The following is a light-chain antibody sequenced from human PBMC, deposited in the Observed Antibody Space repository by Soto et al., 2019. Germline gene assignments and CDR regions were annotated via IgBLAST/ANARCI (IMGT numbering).Light chain of an antibody. CDR2: GAS. J-gene: IGKJ2*01. Sequence: EIVLTQSPGTLSLSPGERATLSCRASQSVSSSYLAWYQQKPGQAPRLLIYGASSWATGIPARFSGSGSGTDFTLTISRLEPEDFAVYYCQEYGSSGYTCGQGTKVEIK. CDR1: QSVSSSY. V-gene: IGKV3-20*01. CDR3: QEYGSSGYT.